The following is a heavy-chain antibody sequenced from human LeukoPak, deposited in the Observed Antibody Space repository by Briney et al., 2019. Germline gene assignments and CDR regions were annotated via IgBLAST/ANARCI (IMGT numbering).Heavy chain of an antibody. CDR1: GYTFISYY. Sequence: GASVKVSCKASGYTFISYYMHWVRQAPGQGPEWMGIMNPSGGSTSYAQKFQGRVTITADESTSTAYLELSSLRSEDTAVYYCARDYYGSGSYYLGYWGQGTLVTVSS. D-gene: IGHD3-10*01. J-gene: IGHJ4*02. CDR3: ARDYYGSGSYYLGY. V-gene: IGHV1-46*01. CDR2: MNPSGGST.